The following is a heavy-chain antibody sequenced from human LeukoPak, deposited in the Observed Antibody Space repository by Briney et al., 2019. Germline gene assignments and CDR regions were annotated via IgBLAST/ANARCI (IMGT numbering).Heavy chain of an antibody. CDR2: IIPIFGTA. CDR3: ARVDYRVSRYYYYMDV. D-gene: IGHD4/OR15-4a*01. J-gene: IGHJ6*03. Sequence: GASVKVSCKASGGTFSSYAISWVRQAPGQGLVWMGGIIPIFGTANYAQKFQGRVTITTDESTSTAYMELSSLRSEDTAVYYCARVDYRVSRYYYYMDVWGKGATVTVSS. V-gene: IGHV1-69*05. CDR1: GGTFSSYA.